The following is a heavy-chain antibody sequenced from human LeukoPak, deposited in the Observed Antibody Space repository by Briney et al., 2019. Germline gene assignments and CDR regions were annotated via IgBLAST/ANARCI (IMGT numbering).Heavy chain of an antibody. Sequence: GESLKISCKGSGYTFTSYWIGWVRQLPGKGLEWMGIIFPGDSDATYSPSFQGQVTISADKSISTAYLQWSSLKASDTAMYYCARSAALDYWGQGTLVTVSS. CDR3: ARSAALDY. V-gene: IGHV5-51*01. CDR2: IFPGDSDA. D-gene: IGHD2-15*01. CDR1: GYTFTSYW. J-gene: IGHJ4*02.